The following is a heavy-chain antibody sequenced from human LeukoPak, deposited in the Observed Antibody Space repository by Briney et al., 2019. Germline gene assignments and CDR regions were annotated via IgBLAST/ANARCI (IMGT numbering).Heavy chain of an antibody. Sequence: SQTLSLTCAVYGGSFTGYYWSWLRQPPGKGLEWIGEINHSGSTNYNPSLKSRVTISVDTSKNQFSLKLSSVTAADTAVYYCARCRTAVAAPLDYWDHGTLVTVSS. CDR1: GGSFTGYY. V-gene: IGHV4-34*01. J-gene: IGHJ4*01. CDR2: INHSGST. CDR3: ARCRTAVAAPLDY. D-gene: IGHD6-19*01.